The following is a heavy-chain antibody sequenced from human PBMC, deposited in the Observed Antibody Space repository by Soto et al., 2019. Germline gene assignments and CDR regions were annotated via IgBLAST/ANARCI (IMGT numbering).Heavy chain of an antibody. J-gene: IGHJ4*02. CDR1: SASINSHY. D-gene: IGHD3-3*01. CDR2: ISSTGSP. Sequence: PSETLSLTCTVSSASINSHYWGWIRQPPGKGLEWIAYISSTGSPSYNPSLKSRVTISIDASKNQFSLKLRSVTAADTAVYSCARDGTSDDFWSGYLDWGQGTLVTVSS. V-gene: IGHV4-59*11. CDR3: ARDGTSDDFWSGYLD.